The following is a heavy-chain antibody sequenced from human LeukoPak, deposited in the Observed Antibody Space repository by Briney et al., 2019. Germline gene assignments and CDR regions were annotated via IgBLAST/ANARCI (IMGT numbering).Heavy chain of an antibody. CDR2: IYTHNGDT. J-gene: IGHJ4*02. D-gene: IGHD2-15*01. CDR1: GYTFTRNA. Sequence: ASVKVFCKTSGYTFTRNAVHWVRQAPGQRLEWMGYIYTHNGDTKYSQKFQGRVTLTRDTSASTVYVELSSLTSEDTAVYYCGRGGSSGVDYWGQGTLVTVSP. CDR3: GRGGSSGVDY. V-gene: IGHV1-3*04.